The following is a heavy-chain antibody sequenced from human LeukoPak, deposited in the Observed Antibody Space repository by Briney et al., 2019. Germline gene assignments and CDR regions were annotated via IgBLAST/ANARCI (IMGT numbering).Heavy chain of an antibody. V-gene: IGHV3-23*01. Sequence: PGGTLRLSCAASGFTFSSYGMSWVRQAPGKGLEWVSAISGSGGSTYYADSVKGRFTISRDNSKNTLYLQMNSLRAEDTAVYYCAKVTGVVPAMGFDYWGQGTLVTVSS. CDR2: ISGSGGST. J-gene: IGHJ4*02. CDR1: GFTFSSYG. CDR3: AKVTGVVPAMGFDY. D-gene: IGHD2-2*01.